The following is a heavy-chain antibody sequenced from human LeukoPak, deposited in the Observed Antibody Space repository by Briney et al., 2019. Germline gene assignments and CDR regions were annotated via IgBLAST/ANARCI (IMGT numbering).Heavy chain of an antibody. D-gene: IGHD3-10*01. V-gene: IGHV5-51*01. CDR2: IYPGDSDT. Sequence: KIGESLKISCKGSGYSFTSYWIGWVRQMPGKGLEWMGIIYPGDSDTRYSPSFQGQVTISADKSISTAYLQWNSLKASDTAMYYCARLARDYYGSGSYYPGAPNWFDPWGQGTLVTVSS. J-gene: IGHJ5*02. CDR3: ARLARDYYGSGSYYPGAPNWFDP. CDR1: GYSFTSYW.